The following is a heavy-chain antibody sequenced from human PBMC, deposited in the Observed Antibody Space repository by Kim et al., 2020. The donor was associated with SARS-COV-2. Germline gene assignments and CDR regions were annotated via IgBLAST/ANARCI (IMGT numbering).Heavy chain of an antibody. V-gene: IGHV3-30*07. J-gene: IGHJ6*02. CDR3: ARDGGIAAAGTRNYYYYGMDV. Sequence: FTISRDNSKNTLYLQMNSLRAEDTAVYYCARDGGIAAAGTRNYYYYGMDVWGQGTTVTVSS. D-gene: IGHD6-13*01.